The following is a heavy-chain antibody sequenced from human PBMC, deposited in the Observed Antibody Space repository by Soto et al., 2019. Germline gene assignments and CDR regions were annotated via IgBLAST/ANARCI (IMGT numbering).Heavy chain of an antibody. CDR2: ISGSDGST. V-gene: IGHV3-23*01. CDR3: AKRYSSTWDLNWFDP. CDR1: GFAFISYA. Sequence: GGSLRLSCAASGFAFISYAIIWCGHSPGKGLEWVSTISGSDGSTYYADSVKGRFTISRDNSKNTLFLQMNSLRAEDTAVYYCAKRYSSTWDLNWFDPWGQGTLVTVSS. D-gene: IGHD6-13*01. J-gene: IGHJ5*02.